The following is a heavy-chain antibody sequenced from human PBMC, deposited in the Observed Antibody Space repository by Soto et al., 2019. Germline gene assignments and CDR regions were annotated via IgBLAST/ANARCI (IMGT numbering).Heavy chain of an antibody. Sequence: QVQLVQSGAEVKKPGASVKVSCKASGYTFTSYGISWVRQAPGQGLEWMGWISAYNGNTNYAQKLQGRVTMTTDTSPSTAYMELRSLRSDDTAVYYCARDRDYDILTGYSFRYYYYGMDVWGQGTTVTVSS. CDR1: GYTFTSYG. D-gene: IGHD3-9*01. J-gene: IGHJ6*02. CDR2: ISAYNGNT. V-gene: IGHV1-18*01. CDR3: ARDRDYDILTGYSFRYYYYGMDV.